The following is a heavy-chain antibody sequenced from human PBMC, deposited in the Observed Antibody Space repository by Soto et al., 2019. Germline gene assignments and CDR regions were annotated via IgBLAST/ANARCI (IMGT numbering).Heavy chain of an antibody. J-gene: IGHJ3*02. V-gene: IGHV4-4*07. CDR3: ARDRRSSIAVAGTAFDI. CDR2: IYTSGST. D-gene: IGHD6-19*01. CDR1: GGSISSYY. Sequence: QVQLQESGPGLVKPSETLSLTCTVSGGSISSYYWSWIRQPAGKGLEWIGRIYTSGSTNYNPSLKNRVTMSVDTSKNQFSLKLSSVTAADTAVYYCARDRRSSIAVAGTAFDIWGQGTMVTVSS.